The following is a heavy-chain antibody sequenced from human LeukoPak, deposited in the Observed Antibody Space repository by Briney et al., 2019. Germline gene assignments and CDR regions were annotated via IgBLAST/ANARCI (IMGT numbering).Heavy chain of an antibody. CDR3: TTVGAYYYGMDV. V-gene: IGHV3-15*01. Sequence: GGSLRLSCAASGFTFSNAWMSWVRQAPGKGLEWVGRIKSKTDGGTTDYAAPVKGRFTISRDDSKNTLYLQMNRLNTEDTAVYYCTTVGAYYYGMDVWGQGTTVTVSS. CDR2: IKSKTDGGTT. CDR1: GFTFSNAW. J-gene: IGHJ6*02. D-gene: IGHD3-10*01.